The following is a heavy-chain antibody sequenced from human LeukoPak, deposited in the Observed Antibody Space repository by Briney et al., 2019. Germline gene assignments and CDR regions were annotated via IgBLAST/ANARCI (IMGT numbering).Heavy chain of an antibody. CDR3: ARDNRYCSSTSCYLDY. D-gene: IGHD2-2*01. CDR2: SILFFGTA. Sequence: SVKVSCTASGGTFSSYAISWVRQAPGHGRGWMGGSILFFGTANYAQKFKGRVTITTDESTSTAYMELSSLRSEDTAVYYCARDNRYCSSTSCYLDYWGQGTLVTVSS. J-gene: IGHJ4*02. CDR1: GGTFSSYA. V-gene: IGHV1-69*05.